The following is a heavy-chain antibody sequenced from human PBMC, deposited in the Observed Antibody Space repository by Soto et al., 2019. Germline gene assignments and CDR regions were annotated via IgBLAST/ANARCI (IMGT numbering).Heavy chain of an antibody. CDR1: GFTFSDYY. Sequence: QVQLVESGGGLVKPGGSLRLSCAASGFTFSDYYMSWIRQAPGKGLEWVSYISSSSSYTNYADPVKGRFTISRDNAKNSXXLQMHSLRAEDTAVYYCARDGGTQHRRPYYYGMDVWGQGTTVTVSS. J-gene: IGHJ6*02. D-gene: IGHD3-16*01. CDR2: ISSSSSYT. CDR3: ARDGGTQHRRPYYYGMDV. V-gene: IGHV3-11*05.